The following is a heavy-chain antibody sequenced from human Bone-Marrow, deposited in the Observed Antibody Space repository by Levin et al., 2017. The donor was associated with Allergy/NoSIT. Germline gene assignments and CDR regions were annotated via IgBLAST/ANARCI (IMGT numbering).Heavy chain of an antibody. CDR3: ATVAIAAAGSYYFDY. V-gene: IGHV3-11*05. Sequence: GGSLRLSCAASGFTFIDYYMSWIRQAPGKGLEWVSYISSRSSITNYADSVKGRFTISRDNAKNSLSLQINSLRAEDTAMYYCATVAIAAAGSYYFDYWGQGTLVTVSS. D-gene: IGHD6-13*01. CDR1: GFTFIDYY. CDR2: ISSRSSIT. J-gene: IGHJ4*02.